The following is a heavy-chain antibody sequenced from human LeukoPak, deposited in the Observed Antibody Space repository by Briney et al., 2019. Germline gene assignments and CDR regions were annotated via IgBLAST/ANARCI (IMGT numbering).Heavy chain of an antibody. CDR1: GFTFSSYA. V-gene: IGHV3-30-3*01. D-gene: IGHD1-14*01. CDR3: AREFSRYPDYGDY. Sequence: PGGSLRLSCAASGFTFSSYAMHWVRQAPGKGLEWVAVISYDGSNKYYADSVKGRFTISRDNAKNSLYLQMNSLRAEDTAVYYCAREFSRYPDYGDYWGQGTLVTVSS. J-gene: IGHJ4*02. CDR2: ISYDGSNK.